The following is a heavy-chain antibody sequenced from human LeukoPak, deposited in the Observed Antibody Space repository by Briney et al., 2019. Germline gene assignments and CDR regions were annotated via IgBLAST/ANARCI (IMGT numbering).Heavy chain of an antibody. Sequence: PGGSLRLSCAASGFTFSSYAMSWVRQAPGKGLEWVSAISGSGGSTYYADSVEGRFTISRDNSKNTLYLQMNSLRAEDTAVYYCARDHRYYYYGMDVWGHGTTVTVSS. CDR1: GFTFSSYA. CDR2: ISGSGGST. V-gene: IGHV3-23*01. J-gene: IGHJ6*02. CDR3: ARDHRYYYYGMDV.